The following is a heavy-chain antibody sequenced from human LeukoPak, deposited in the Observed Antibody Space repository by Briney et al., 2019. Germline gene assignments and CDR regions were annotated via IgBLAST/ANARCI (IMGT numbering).Heavy chain of an antibody. J-gene: IGHJ5*02. Sequence: PSETLSLTCAVYGGSLSGYYWCWIRQPPRKGLEWIGEINHSGSTNYNPSLKSRDTISVDTSKNQFSLKLSSVSAADTAVYYCASRGSSMHRPWVQGSLVTVSS. V-gene: IGHV4-34*01. CDR2: INHSGST. CDR3: ASRGSSMHRP. CDR1: GGSLSGYY. D-gene: IGHD6-13*01.